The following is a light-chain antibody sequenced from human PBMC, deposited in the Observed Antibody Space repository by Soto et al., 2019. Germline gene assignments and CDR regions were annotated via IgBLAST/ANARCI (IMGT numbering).Light chain of an antibody. V-gene: IGKV3-11*01. J-gene: IGKJ5*01. CDR2: DAS. CDR1: QSVSSY. Sequence: IVLTQSPATLSLSPGERATLSCRASQSVSSYLAWYQQKPGQAPRLLIYDASNRATGIPARFSGSGSGTDFTLTISSLEPEDFAVYYCQQRSNWLTFGGGTRLENK. CDR3: QQRSNWLT.